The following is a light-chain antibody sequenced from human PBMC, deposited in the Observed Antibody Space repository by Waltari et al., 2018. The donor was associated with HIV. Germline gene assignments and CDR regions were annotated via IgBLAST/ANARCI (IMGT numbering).Light chain of an antibody. CDR1: SATIGSHF. CDR3: AAWDDSLREV. CDR2: RNN. V-gene: IGLV1-47*01. J-gene: IGLJ3*02. Sequence: QSVLTQPPSASGTPGHSGTISCSASSATIGSHFVYWYQQLPGAAPKLLIYRNNQRPSGVPDRFSGSKSGTSASLAISGLRSEDEADYYCAAWDDSLREVFGGGTKLTVL.